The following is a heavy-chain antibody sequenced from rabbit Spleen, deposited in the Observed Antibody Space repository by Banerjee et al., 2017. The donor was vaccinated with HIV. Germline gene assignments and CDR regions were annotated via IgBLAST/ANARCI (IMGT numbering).Heavy chain of an antibody. CDR1: EFDFSNYG. V-gene: IGHV1S47*01. J-gene: IGHJ3*01. Sequence: QEQLVESGGGLVQPGGSLKLSCKASEFDFSNYGVSWVRQAPGKGLEWIGMLHVGSGSTYYASWVNGRFTISSDNAQNTVDLQMNSLTAADTATYFCARDRDSSSSGYYSGRLDLWGSGTLVTVS. D-gene: IGHD1-1*01. CDR2: LHVGSGST. CDR3: ARDRDSSSSGYYSGRLDL.